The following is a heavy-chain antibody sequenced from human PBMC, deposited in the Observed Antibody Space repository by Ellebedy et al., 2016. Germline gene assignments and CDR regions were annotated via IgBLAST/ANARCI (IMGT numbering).Heavy chain of an antibody. J-gene: IGHJ5*02. Sequence: LRLSCSVSGGSIRSDDYFWSWIRQPPGKGLEWIGYIYYNGNTFYNPSLKTRLTISVDTSKNQFSLKLTSVTAADTAVYFCARAHDFSTWDNWFDPWGQGTLVTVSS. CDR1: GGSIRSDDYF. V-gene: IGHV4-30-4*01. CDR3: ARAHDFSTWDNWFDP. CDR2: IYYNGNT. D-gene: IGHD3-3*01.